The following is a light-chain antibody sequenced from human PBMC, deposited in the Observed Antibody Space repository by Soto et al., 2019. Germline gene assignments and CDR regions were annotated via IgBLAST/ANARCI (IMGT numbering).Light chain of an antibody. CDR3: SSYAGNDAYV. CDR1: SSDVGGYNY. CDR2: EVS. V-gene: IGLV2-8*01. Sequence: QSALTQPPSASGSPGQSVTISCTGTSSDVGGYNYVSWYQQHPGKAPKLMIYEVSKRPPGVPDRFSGSKSGNTASLTVSGLQAEDEADYYCSSYAGNDAYVFGTGTKVTVL. J-gene: IGLJ1*01.